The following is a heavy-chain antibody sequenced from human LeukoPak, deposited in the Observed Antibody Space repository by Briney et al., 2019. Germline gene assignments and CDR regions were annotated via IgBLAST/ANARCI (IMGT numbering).Heavy chain of an antibody. Sequence: GGSLRLSCAASGFTFSGHWMSWVRQAPGKGLEWVANINQGGSDKYYVDSVKGRFTISRGNANNLLYLQMNSLRGEDTAVYYCTRDRSRAEDDWGQGTLGTVSS. CDR3: TRDRSRAEDD. J-gene: IGHJ4*02. CDR2: INQGGSDK. CDR1: GFTFSGHW. V-gene: IGHV3-7*01. D-gene: IGHD1-14*01.